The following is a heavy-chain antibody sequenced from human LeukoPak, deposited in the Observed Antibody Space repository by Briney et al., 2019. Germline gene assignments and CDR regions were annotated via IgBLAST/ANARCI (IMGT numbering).Heavy chain of an antibody. J-gene: IGHJ4*02. D-gene: IGHD3-22*01. Sequence: GRSLRLSCAASGFTFSSYSMNWVRQAPGKGLEWVSSISSSSSYIYYADSVKGRFTITRDNAKNSLYLQMNSLRAEDTAVYYCARDLPYYYDTHYGHWGQGTLVTVSS. CDR1: GFTFSSYS. CDR3: ARDLPYYYDTHYGH. CDR2: ISSSSSYI. V-gene: IGHV3-21*01.